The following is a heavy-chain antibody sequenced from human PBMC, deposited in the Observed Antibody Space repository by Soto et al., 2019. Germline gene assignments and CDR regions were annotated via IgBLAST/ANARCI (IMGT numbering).Heavy chain of an antibody. D-gene: IGHD3-10*01. V-gene: IGHV4-34*01. Sequence: QVQLQQWGAGLLKPSETLSLTCAVYGGSFSGYQWSWIRQTPGKGLEWIGGIKDSGDSNYNPSLKSRVTMWVDSPKMQISLRLSSVTAADTAVYYCARGLILWFGELSRRGGYYYCMDVWGKGTTVIVSS. CDR3: ARGLILWFGELSRRGGYYYCMDV. CDR2: IKDSGDS. J-gene: IGHJ6*03. CDR1: GGSFSGYQ.